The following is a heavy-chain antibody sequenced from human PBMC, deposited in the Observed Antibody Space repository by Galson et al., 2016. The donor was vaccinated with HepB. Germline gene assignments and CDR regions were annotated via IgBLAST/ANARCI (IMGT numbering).Heavy chain of an antibody. J-gene: IGHJ2*01. Sequence: SLRLSCAASGFTFSSYWMHWVRQAPGKGLVWVSRINSDGRSTSYADSVKGRFTISRDNSKNTLYLQMNSLRAEGTAVYYCARDPPYYDILTDEGYFDLWGRGTLVTVSS. D-gene: IGHD3-9*01. CDR3: ARDPPYYDILTDEGYFDL. CDR1: GFTFSSYW. CDR2: INSDGRST. V-gene: IGHV3-74*01.